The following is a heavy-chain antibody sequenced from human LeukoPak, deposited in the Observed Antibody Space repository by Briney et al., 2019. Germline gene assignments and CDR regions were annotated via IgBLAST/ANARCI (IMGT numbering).Heavy chain of an antibody. Sequence: ASVKVSCKASRYTFTSYAMHWVRQAPGQRLEWMGWINAGNGNTKYSQEFQGRVTITRDTSASTAYMELSSLRSEDMAVYYCARSDTAMVTGLFDYWGQGTLVTVSS. V-gene: IGHV1-3*03. J-gene: IGHJ4*02. CDR2: INAGNGNT. CDR3: ARSDTAMVTGLFDY. D-gene: IGHD5-18*01. CDR1: RYTFTSYA.